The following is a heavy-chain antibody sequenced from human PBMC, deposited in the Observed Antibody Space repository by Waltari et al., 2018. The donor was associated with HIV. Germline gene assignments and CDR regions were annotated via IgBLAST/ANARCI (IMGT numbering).Heavy chain of an antibody. V-gene: IGHV4-61*02. J-gene: IGHJ3*02. CDR1: GGSISSGSYY. CDR3: ARDRNYYYDSSGYFFNAFDI. Sequence: QVQLQESGPGLVKPSQTLSLTCTVSGGSISSGSYYWSWIRQPAGKGLGWIGRIYTSGSTNYNPALKSRVTISVDPSKNQFSLKLSSVTAADTAVYYCARDRNYYYDSSGYFFNAFDIWGQGTMVTVSS. CDR2: IYTSGST. D-gene: IGHD3-22*01.